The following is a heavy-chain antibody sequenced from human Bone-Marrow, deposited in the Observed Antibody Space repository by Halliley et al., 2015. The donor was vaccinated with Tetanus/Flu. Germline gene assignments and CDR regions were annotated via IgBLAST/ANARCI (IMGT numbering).Heavy chain of an antibody. Sequence: QGLEWIGFIYYSGGPNSNPSLKSRVTISMDTSKTQFSLRLTSVTAADTAVSFCARAYPESLPDWGQGTLVTVSS. V-gene: IGHV4-59*01. CDR2: IYYSGGP. CDR3: ARAYPESLPD. J-gene: IGHJ4*02.